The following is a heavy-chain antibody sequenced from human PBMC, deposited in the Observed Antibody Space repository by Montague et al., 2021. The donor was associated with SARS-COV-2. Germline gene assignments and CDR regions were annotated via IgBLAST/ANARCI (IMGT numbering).Heavy chain of an antibody. J-gene: IGHJ4*02. Sequence: SETLSLTCSVSGGSISNYYWSWIRQSAGKGLEWIGRIYSSGSTNYNPSLKSRVTMSVDTSKNQFSLKLNSVTAADTAVYFCARAGRTIFGVITLVDYWGQGTLVTDSS. D-gene: IGHD3-3*01. CDR1: GGSISNYY. V-gene: IGHV4-4*07. CDR3: ARAGRTIFGVITLVDY. CDR2: IYSSGST.